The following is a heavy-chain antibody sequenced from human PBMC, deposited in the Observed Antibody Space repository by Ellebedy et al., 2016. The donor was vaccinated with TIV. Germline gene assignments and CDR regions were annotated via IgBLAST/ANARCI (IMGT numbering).Heavy chain of an antibody. J-gene: IGHJ3*02. CDR1: GYTFSTYG. CDR3: ATGNYEDGVVVITRFDAFDI. Sequence: ASVKVSCKASGYTFSTYGISWVRQAPGQGLEWMGIINPSGGSARYTQKLQGRVTVTSDTSTSTVYMELSSLRSEDTAVYYCATGNYEDGVVVITRFDAFDIWGQGTMVTVSS. D-gene: IGHD3-22*01. V-gene: IGHV1-46*04. CDR2: INPSGGSA.